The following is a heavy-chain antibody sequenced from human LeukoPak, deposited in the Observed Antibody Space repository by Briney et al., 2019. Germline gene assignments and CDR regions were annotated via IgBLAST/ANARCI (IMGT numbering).Heavy chain of an antibody. CDR2: INPNSGGT. D-gene: IGHD3-22*01. CDR1: GYTFTGYY. J-gene: IGHJ4*02. CDR3: ARDEDYYDSSGLVY. V-gene: IGHV1-2*02. Sequence: GASVKVSCKASGYTFTGYYMHWVRQAPGQGLEWMGWINPNSGGTNYAQKFQGRVTTTRDTSISTAYMELSRLRSDDTAAYYCARDEDYYDSSGLVYWGQGTLVTVSS.